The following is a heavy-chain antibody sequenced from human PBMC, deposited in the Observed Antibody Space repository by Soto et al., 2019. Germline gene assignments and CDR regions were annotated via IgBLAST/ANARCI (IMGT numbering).Heavy chain of an antibody. V-gene: IGHV5-51*01. CDR2: IFPSDSDT. J-gene: IGHJ5*02. CDR1: GYKFTSYW. D-gene: IGHD3-22*01. CDR3: ARKDKSGYFNWFDP. Sequence: GESLKISCRTSGYKFTSYWIAWVRQMPGKGLEWMGIIFPSDSDTRYSPSFQGQVTISADRSTSTVFLQWASLKASDTAVYFRARKDKSGYFNWFDPWGQGTLVTVSS.